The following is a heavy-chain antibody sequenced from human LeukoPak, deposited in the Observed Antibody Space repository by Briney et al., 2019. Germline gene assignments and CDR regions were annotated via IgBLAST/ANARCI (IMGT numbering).Heavy chain of an antibody. Sequence: PGGSLRLSCAASGFTFSSYEMNWVRQAPGKGLEWVSYISSSGSTIYYADSVKGRFTISRDNTKNTLHLHMNNLRGEDTAVYYCARGLPTNAFDVWGQGTMVSVSS. CDR1: GFTFSSYE. CDR3: ARGLPTNAFDV. J-gene: IGHJ3*01. V-gene: IGHV3-48*03. D-gene: IGHD5-12*01. CDR2: ISSSGSTI.